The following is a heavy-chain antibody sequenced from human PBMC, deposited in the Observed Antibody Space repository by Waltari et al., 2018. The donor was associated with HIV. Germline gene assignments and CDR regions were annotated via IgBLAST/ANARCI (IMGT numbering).Heavy chain of an antibody. V-gene: IGHV4-4*07. Sequence: QVQLQESGPGLLKPSETLSLTCTVSGATINIYYWTWIRQPAGKGLEWIGRVHARGSPNYNPSFKSRVSMSVDTSKSQFSLNLSSVTATDTAVYYCARVHLYCSRSTCSPYSYYYGVDVWGQGTTVTVSS. CDR2: VHARGSP. D-gene: IGHD2-2*01. CDR3: ARVHLYCSRSTCSPYSYYYGVDV. CDR1: GATINIYY. J-gene: IGHJ6*02.